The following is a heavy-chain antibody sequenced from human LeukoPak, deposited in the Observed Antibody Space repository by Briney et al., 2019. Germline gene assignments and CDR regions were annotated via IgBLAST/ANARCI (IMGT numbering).Heavy chain of an antibody. J-gene: IGHJ4*02. D-gene: IGHD3-10*01. CDR3: ARGPVLLWFGEWQASRFDY. CDR1: GGTFSSYA. V-gene: IGHV1-69*13. CDR2: TIPIFGTA. Sequence: ASVKVSCKASGGTFSSYAISWVRQAPGQGLEWMGGTIPIFGTANYAQKFQGRVTITADESTSTAYMELSSLRSEDTAVYYCARGPVLLWFGEWQASRFDYWGQGTLVTVSS.